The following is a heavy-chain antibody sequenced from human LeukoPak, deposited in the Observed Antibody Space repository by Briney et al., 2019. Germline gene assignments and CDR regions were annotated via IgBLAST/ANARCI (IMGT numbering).Heavy chain of an antibody. V-gene: IGHV3-23*01. D-gene: IGHD3-22*01. CDR1: GFTFSSYA. CDR2: ISGSGGST. Sequence: GGSLRLSCAASGFTFSSYAMSWVRQAPGEGLEWVSAISGSGGSTYYADSVKGRFTISRDNSKNTLYLQMNSLRAEDTAVYYCAKSSYDSSGYSFDYWGQGTLVTVSS. CDR3: AKSSYDSSGYSFDY. J-gene: IGHJ4*02.